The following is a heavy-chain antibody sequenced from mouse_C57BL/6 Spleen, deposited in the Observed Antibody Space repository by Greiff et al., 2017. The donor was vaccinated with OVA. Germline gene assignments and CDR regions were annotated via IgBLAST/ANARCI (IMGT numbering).Heavy chain of an antibody. V-gene: IGHV1-22*01. D-gene: IGHD1-1*01. Sequence: VQLKESGPELVKPGASVKMSCKASGYTFTDYNMHWVKQSHGKSLEWIGYINPNNGGTSYNQKFKGKATLTVNKSSSTAYMELRSLTSEDSAVYYCARSYYGSLYFDYWGQGTSLTVSS. J-gene: IGHJ2*02. CDR3: ARSYYGSLYFDY. CDR1: GYTFTDYN. CDR2: INPNNGGT.